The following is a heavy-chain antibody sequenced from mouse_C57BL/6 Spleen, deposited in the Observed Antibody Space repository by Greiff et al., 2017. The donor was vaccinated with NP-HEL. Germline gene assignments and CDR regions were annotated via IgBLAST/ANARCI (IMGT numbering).Heavy chain of an antibody. CDR2: ISSGGDYI. V-gene: IGHV5-9-1*02. D-gene: IGHD1-1*01. Sequence: EVKLVESGEGLVKPGGSLKLSCAASGFTFSSYAMSWVRQTPEKRLEWVAYISSGGDYIYYADTVKGRFTISRDNARNTLYLQMSSLKSEDTAMYYCTRGHYYGSSPLYYFDYWGQGTTLTVSS. CDR3: TRGHYYGSSPLYYFDY. CDR1: GFTFSSYA. J-gene: IGHJ2*01.